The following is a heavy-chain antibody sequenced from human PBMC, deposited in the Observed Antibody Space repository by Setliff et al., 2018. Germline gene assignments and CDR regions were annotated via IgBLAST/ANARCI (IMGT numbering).Heavy chain of an antibody. J-gene: IGHJ4*02. Sequence: AAVKVSCQPSGYSFTVFGISWVRQAPGQGREWMGLISPYYGSTNYAQKFQDRVTMTTDTSTSTAYIELTSLTSDDPALYYCVRGQGPRTVVAIPFDHWGQGTLVTVSS. D-gene: IGHD2-2*02. CDR1: GYSFTVFG. CDR3: VRGQGPRTVVAIPFDH. V-gene: IGHV1-18*01. CDR2: ISPYYGST.